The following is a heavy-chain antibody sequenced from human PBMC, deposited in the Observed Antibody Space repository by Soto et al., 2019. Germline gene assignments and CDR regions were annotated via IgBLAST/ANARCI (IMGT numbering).Heavy chain of an antibody. Sequence: PGGSLRLSCAASGFTFSSYAMHWVRQAPGKGLEWVAVISYDGSNKYYADSVKGRFTISRDNSKNTLYLQMNSLRAEDTAVYYCARDHDFWSGYRHYYYYYGMDVWVQGTTVTVSS. CDR2: ISYDGSNK. V-gene: IGHV3-30-3*01. CDR3: ARDHDFWSGYRHYYYYYGMDV. D-gene: IGHD3-3*01. J-gene: IGHJ6*02. CDR1: GFTFSSYA.